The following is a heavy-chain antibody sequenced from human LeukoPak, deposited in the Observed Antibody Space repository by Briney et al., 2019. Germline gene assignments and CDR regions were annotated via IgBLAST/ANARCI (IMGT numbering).Heavy chain of an antibody. V-gene: IGHV4-34*01. CDR2: IYYSGSA. CDR1: GGSFSGNY. CDR3: ARDFDY. Sequence: PSETLSLTCAVYGGSFSGNYWSWIRQPPGKGLEWIGSIYYSGSAYCNPSLKSRVTISVDTSKNQFSLKLSSVTAADTAVYYCARDFDYWGQGTLVTVSS. J-gene: IGHJ4*02.